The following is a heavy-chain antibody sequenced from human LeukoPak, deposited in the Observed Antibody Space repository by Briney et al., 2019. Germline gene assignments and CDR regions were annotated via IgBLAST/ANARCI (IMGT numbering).Heavy chain of an antibody. Sequence: GGSLRLSCAASGFTFSSYSMNWVRQAPGKGLEWVASIDQDGSDKFSVGSVRGRFTISRDNARNSMYLQMSSLRAEDTAVYYCARASLGWFDPWGQGTLVTVSS. CDR2: IDQDGSDK. J-gene: IGHJ5*02. D-gene: IGHD7-27*01. V-gene: IGHV3-7*03. CDR3: ARASLGWFDP. CDR1: GFTFSSYS.